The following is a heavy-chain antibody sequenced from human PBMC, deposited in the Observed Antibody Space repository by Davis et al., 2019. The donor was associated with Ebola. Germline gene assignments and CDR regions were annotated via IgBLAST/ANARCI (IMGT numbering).Heavy chain of an antibody. CDR3: ARVNAVTGYSRFDS. CDR2: IYPGDSDT. V-gene: IGHV5-51*01. Sequence: GESLKISCKGSGYTFSNYWIGWVRQLPGRGLEWMGVIYPGDSDTRYSPSFQGLVTISADKSISTAYLQWNSLKASDTAMYYCARVNAVTGYSRFDSWGQGTLVTVSS. CDR1: GYTFSNYW. D-gene: IGHD3-9*01. J-gene: IGHJ5*01.